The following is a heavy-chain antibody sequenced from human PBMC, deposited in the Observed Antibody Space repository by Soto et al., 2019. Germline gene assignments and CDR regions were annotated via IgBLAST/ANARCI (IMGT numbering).Heavy chain of an antibody. J-gene: IGHJ6*02. Sequence: QVKLVQSRAEVKKPGSSVKVSCKASGGTFSSYAINWVRQAPGQGLEWMGGIIRIFGTPDYAQRFQGRVTITADESTSTAYMELSSLRSEDTAVYYCARQGSNEYYYYGMDVWGQGTTVTVSS. CDR2: IIRIFGTP. V-gene: IGHV1-69*12. CDR3: ARQGSNEYYYYGMDV. D-gene: IGHD3-10*01. CDR1: GGTFSSYA.